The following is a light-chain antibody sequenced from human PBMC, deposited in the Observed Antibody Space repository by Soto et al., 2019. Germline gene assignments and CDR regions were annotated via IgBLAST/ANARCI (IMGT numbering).Light chain of an antibody. Sequence: EIAFTQTPGNPSLSARERATLSCRASQSVSSTYLVWYQQKPGQAPRLLIYGATSRASGIPDRFSGSGSGKDFTLTISRLEPEEFAVYYCQQFGDSLTFGAGTKVDIK. CDR2: GAT. J-gene: IGKJ3*01. CDR3: QQFGDSLT. V-gene: IGKV3-20*01. CDR1: QSVSSTY.